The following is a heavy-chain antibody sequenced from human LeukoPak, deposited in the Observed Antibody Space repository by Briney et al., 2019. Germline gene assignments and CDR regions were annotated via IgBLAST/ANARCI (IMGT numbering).Heavy chain of an antibody. Sequence: GGSLRLSCAASGFTFNSYEMYWVRQAPGKGLEWVSYISSSSSGSTISYADSVKGRFTISRDIAKNSLYLQMNSLRAEDTALYYCAKGNYYDLPGAFDIWGQGTMVTVSS. V-gene: IGHV3-48*03. J-gene: IGHJ3*02. CDR3: AKGNYYDLPGAFDI. D-gene: IGHD3-22*01. CDR1: GFTFNSYE. CDR2: ISSSSSGSTI.